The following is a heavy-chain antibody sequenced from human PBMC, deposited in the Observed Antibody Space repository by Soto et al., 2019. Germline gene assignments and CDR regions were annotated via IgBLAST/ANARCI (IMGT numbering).Heavy chain of an antibody. J-gene: IGHJ4*02. V-gene: IGHV3-33*01. CDR1: GFTFSTYG. CDR3: ARGYADNAATFDH. D-gene: IGHD1-1*01. CDR2: IWYDESNK. Sequence: QVQLVESGGGVVQPGRSLRLSCVASGFTFSTYGMHWVRQAPGKGLEWVAVIWYDESNKYYADSVKGRFTISRDNSKNTVYLQMNSLRAEDTAVYYCARGYADNAATFDHWGQGSLVTVSS.